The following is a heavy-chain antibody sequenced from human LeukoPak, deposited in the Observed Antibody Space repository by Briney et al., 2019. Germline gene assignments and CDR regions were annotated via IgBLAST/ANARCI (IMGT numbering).Heavy chain of an antibody. D-gene: IGHD1-1*01. CDR2: IYYSGST. CDR1: GGSISSHY. V-gene: IGHV4-59*11. J-gene: IGHJ4*02. CDR3: ARGRNKLELDY. Sequence: SETLSLTCTVSGGSISSHYWSWIRQPPGKGLEWIGYIYYSGSTNYNPSLKSRVTISVDTSKNQFSLKLSSVTAADTAVYYCARGRNKLELDYWDQGTLVTVSS.